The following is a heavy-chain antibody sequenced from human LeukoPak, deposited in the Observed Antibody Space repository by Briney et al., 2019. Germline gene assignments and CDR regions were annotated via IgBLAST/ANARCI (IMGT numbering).Heavy chain of an antibody. CDR2: IYYSGST. CDR3: ARHSFGSGPEYFQH. Sequence: PSETLSLTCTVSGGSISGSCYYWGWIRQPPGKGLEWIGSIYYSGSTYYNPSLESRVTISVDTSKNQFSLKLSSVTAADTAVYYCARHSFGSGPEYFQHWGQGTLVTAAS. CDR1: GGSISGSCYY. J-gene: IGHJ1*01. D-gene: IGHD6-19*01. V-gene: IGHV4-39*01.